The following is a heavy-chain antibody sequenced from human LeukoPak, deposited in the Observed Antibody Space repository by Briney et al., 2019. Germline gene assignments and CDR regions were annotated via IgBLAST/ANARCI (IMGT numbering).Heavy chain of an antibody. D-gene: IGHD3-10*01. CDR1: GYTFTGYY. V-gene: IGHV1-2*02. CDR3: ARDFLLLWFGDHPPHYYGMDV. J-gene: IGHJ6*02. CDR2: INPNSGGT. Sequence: GASVKVSCKASGYTFTGYYMHWVRQAPGQGLEWMGWINPNSGGTNYAQKFQGRVTMTRDTSISTAYMELSRLRSDDTAVYNCARDFLLLWFGDHPPHYYGMDVWGQGTTVTVSS.